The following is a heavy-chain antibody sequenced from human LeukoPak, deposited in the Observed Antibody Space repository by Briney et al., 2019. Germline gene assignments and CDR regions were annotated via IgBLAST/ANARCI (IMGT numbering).Heavy chain of an antibody. D-gene: IGHD2/OR15-2a*01. CDR3: ARLVRFLSDFFDY. CDR1: GGSISRGSYY. V-gene: IGHV4-61*02. J-gene: IGHJ4*01. CDR2: IYTSGST. Sequence: SGTLSLTCTVSGGSISRGSYYWSSIRQPAGKGMEWIGRIYTSGSTNYNPSLKSRVTISVDTSKNQFSLRLSSVTAAGTAVYYCARLVRFLSDFFDYWGHGTLVTVSS.